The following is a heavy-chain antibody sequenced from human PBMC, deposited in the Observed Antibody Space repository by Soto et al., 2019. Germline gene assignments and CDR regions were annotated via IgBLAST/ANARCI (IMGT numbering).Heavy chain of an antibody. CDR1: GYSFTIYW. V-gene: IGHV5-51*01. CDR2: TYPGDSDT. CDR3: ARHGPRVYYDNSDYYYYGMDV. Sequence: PGESLKISCKGSGYSFTIYWIGWVRQMPGKGLEWMGITYPGDSDTRYSPSFQGQVTISADKSIITAYLQWSSLKASDTAMYYCARHGPRVYYDNSDYYYYGMDVWGQGTTVTVSS. D-gene: IGHD3-22*01. J-gene: IGHJ6*02.